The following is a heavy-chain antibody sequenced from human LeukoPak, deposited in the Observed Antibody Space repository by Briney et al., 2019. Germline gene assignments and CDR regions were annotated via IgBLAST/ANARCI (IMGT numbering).Heavy chain of an antibody. J-gene: IGHJ4*02. CDR2: ISGSGSST. Sequence: PGGSLRLSCAASGFTFSSYGMSWVRQAPGKGLGWVSVISGSGSSTYYADSVKGRFTISRDNSKNTLYMQMNSLRAEDTAVYYCTKSFGPVIAAAGAGTDWGQGTLVTVSS. D-gene: IGHD6-13*01. CDR3: TKSFGPVIAAAGAGTD. CDR1: GFTFSSYG. V-gene: IGHV3-23*01.